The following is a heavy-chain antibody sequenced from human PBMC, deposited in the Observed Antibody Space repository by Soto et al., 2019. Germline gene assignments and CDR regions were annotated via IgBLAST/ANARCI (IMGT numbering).Heavy chain of an antibody. Sequence: GASVKVSCKASGYTFTSYDINWVRQATGQGLEWMGWMNPNSGNTGYAQKFQGRVTMTRNTSISTAYMELSSLRSEDTAVYYCAGQYYDFWSGYSYYYYGMDVWGQGTTVTVSS. J-gene: IGHJ6*02. CDR3: AGQYYDFWSGYSYYYYGMDV. CDR2: MNPNSGNT. D-gene: IGHD3-3*01. CDR1: GYTFTSYD. V-gene: IGHV1-8*01.